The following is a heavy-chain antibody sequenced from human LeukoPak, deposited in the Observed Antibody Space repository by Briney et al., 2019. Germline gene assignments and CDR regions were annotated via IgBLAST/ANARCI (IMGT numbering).Heavy chain of an antibody. CDR3: ARSCSGGSCARRDGYNSRGYFDY. D-gene: IGHD2-15*01. V-gene: IGHV4-31*03. CDR1: GGSISSGGYY. J-gene: IGHJ4*02. Sequence: TLSLTCTVSGGSISSGGYYWSWIRQHPGKGLEWIGYIYYSGGTYYNPSLKSRVTISVDTSKNQFSLKLSSVTAADTAVYYCARSCSGGSCARRDGYNSRGYFDYWGQGTLVTVSS. CDR2: IYYSGGT.